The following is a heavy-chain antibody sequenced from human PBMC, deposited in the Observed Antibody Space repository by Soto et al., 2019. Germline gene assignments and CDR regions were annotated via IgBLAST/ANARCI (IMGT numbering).Heavy chain of an antibody. J-gene: IGHJ6*02. Sequence: ASVKVSCKASGYTFTSYGISWVRQAPGQGLEWMGWISAYNGNTNYAQKLQGRVTMTTDTSTSTAYMEQRSLRSDDTALYYCARGTGSIAPQVYYGMDVWGQGTTVTVSS. CDR1: GYTFTSYG. CDR2: ISAYNGNT. CDR3: ARGTGSIAPQVYYGMDV. V-gene: IGHV1-18*01. D-gene: IGHD6-6*01.